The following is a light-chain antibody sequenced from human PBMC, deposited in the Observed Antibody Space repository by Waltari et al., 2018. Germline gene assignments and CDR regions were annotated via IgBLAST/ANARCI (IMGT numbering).Light chain of an antibody. CDR1: QNTRTY. CDR2: GAS. Sequence: DIQMTQSPSSLSASIGDTIPVTCRASQNTRTYLNWYQQKPAKAPKLLIFGASTLPRGVPSRFSGSASGTEFTLTVTNLQPDDFATYFCQQSFSSPWTFGQGTTV. J-gene: IGKJ1*01. CDR3: QQSFSSPWT. V-gene: IGKV1-39*01.